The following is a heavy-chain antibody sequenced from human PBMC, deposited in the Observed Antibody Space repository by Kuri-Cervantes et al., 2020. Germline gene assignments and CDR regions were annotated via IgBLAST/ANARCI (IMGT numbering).Heavy chain of an antibody. Sequence: SETLSLTCAVSGYSISSGYYWGWIRQPPGKGLEWIGSMYHRGNNYYNPSLKSRVTISGDTSTNQFSLNLRSVTAADTAINFCARHTCSSTSCSYAYFDYWGKGILVTVSS. D-gene: IGHD2-2*01. CDR1: GYSISSGYY. CDR3: ARHTCSSTSCSYAYFDY. V-gene: IGHV4-38-2*01. CDR2: MYHRGNN. J-gene: IGHJ4*02.